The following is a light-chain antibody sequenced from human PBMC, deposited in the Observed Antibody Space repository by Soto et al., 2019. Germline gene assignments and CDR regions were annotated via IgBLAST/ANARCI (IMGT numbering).Light chain of an antibody. CDR3: SSYTSSSTLYV. CDR2: EVT. CDR1: SSDVGGYDY. V-gene: IGLV2-14*01. Sequence: QSALTQPASVSGSPGQSIIISCTGTSSDVGGYDYVSWYQQHPGKAPKLMIYEVTNRPSGVSNRFSGSKSGNTASLTISGLQAEDDADYYCSSYTSSSTLYVFGTGTKVTVL. J-gene: IGLJ1*01.